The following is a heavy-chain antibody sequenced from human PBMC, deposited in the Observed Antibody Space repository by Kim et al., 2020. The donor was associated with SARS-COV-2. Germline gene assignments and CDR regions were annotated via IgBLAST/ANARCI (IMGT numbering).Heavy chain of an antibody. CDR3: ARDSSSWSGWFDP. J-gene: IGHJ5*02. Sequence: SETLSLTCTVSGGSISSYYWSWIRQPPGKGLEWIGYIYYSGSTNYNPSLKSRVTISVDTSKNQFSLKLSSMTAADTAVYYCARDSSSWSGWFDPWGQGTLVTVSS. CDR2: IYYSGST. CDR1: GGSISSYY. V-gene: IGHV4-59*13. D-gene: IGHD6-13*01.